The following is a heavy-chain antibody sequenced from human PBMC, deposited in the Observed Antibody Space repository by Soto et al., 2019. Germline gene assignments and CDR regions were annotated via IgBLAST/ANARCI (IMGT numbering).Heavy chain of an antibody. D-gene: IGHD6-13*01. J-gene: IGHJ5*02. Sequence: QVQLQESGPGLVKPSQTLSLTCTVSGGSISSGGYYWSWIRQHPGKGLEWIAYIYYSGSTYYNPFLKSRVTISVDTSKNQFSLKLSSVTAADTAVYYCARGPGYSSLYGSNWFDPWGQGTLVTVSS. V-gene: IGHV4-31*03. CDR1: GGSISSGGYY. CDR2: IYYSGST. CDR3: ARGPGYSSLYGSNWFDP.